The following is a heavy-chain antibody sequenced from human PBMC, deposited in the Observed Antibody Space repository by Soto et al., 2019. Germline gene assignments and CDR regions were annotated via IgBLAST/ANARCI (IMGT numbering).Heavy chain of an antibody. D-gene: IGHD3-10*01. CDR3: ATGYKELLWLGRSGTINWFDP. Sequence: ASVKVSCKVSGYTLTELSMHWVRQAPGKGLEWMGGFDPEDGETIYAQKFQGRVTMTEDTSTDTAYMELSSLRSEDTAVYYCATGYKELLWLGRSGTINWFDPWGQGTLVTVSS. V-gene: IGHV1-24*01. CDR2: FDPEDGET. CDR1: GYTLTELS. J-gene: IGHJ5*02.